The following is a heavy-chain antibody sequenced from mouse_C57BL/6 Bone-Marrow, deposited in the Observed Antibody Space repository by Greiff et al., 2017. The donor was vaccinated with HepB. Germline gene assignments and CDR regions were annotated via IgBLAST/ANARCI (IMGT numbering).Heavy chain of an antibody. CDR1: GYTFTSYW. CDR2: IDPSDSYT. D-gene: IGHD3-2*02. V-gene: IGHV1-50*01. Sequence: VKLQESGAELVKPGASVKLSCKASGYTFTSYWMQWVKQRPGQGLEWIGEIDPSDSYTNYNQKFKGKATLTVDTSSSTAYMQLSSLTSEDSAVYYCARSGAQATFAYWGQGTLVTVSA. J-gene: IGHJ3*01. CDR3: ARSGAQATFAY.